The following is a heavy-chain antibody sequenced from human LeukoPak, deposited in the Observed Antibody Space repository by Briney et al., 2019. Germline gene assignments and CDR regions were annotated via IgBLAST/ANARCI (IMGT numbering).Heavy chain of an antibody. J-gene: IGHJ6*02. CDR2: ISYDGSNK. V-gene: IGHV3-30-3*01. CDR1: GFTFSSYA. Sequence: GRSLRLSCAASGFTFSSYAMHWVRQAPGMGLEWVAVISYDGSNKYYADSVKSRFTISRDNSKNTFYLQMNSLRAEDTAVYYCARDHGGSLSYGVDVWGQGTTVTVSS. D-gene: IGHD1-26*01. CDR3: ARDHGGSLSYGVDV.